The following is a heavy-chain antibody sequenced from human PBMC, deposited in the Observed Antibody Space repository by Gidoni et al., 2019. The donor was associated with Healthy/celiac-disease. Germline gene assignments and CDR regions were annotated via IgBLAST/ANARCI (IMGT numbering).Heavy chain of an antibody. Sequence: QVQLQESGPGLVKPSQTLSLPCTVAGGSNSSGSYYWSWIRQPAGKGLEWIGRIYTSGSTNYNPSLKSRVTISVDTSKNQFSLKLSSVTAADTAVYYCARDRWDTGAFDIWGQGTMVTVSS. V-gene: IGHV4-61*02. CDR3: ARDRWDTGAFDI. J-gene: IGHJ3*02. CDR1: GGSNSSGSYY. D-gene: IGHD5-18*01. CDR2: IYTSGST.